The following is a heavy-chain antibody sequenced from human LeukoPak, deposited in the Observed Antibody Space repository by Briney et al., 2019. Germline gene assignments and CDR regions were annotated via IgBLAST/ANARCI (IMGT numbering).Heavy chain of an antibody. Sequence: ASVTVSCKASGYTFTGYYMHWVRQAPGQGLEWMGWINPNSGGTNYAKKFQGRVTMTRDTSINTANMELSRLRYDDTAVYYCARREELDYWGQGTLVTVSS. CDR1: GYTFTGYY. J-gene: IGHJ4*02. V-gene: IGHV1-2*02. CDR2: INPNSGGT. CDR3: ARREELDY. D-gene: IGHD5-24*01.